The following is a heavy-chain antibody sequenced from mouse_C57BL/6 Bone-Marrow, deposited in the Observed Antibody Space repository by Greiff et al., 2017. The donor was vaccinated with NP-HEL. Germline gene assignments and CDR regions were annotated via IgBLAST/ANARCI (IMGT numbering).Heavy chain of an antibody. CDR1: GFTFSDYG. Sequence: DVMLVESGGGLVKPGGSLKLSCAASGFTFSDYGMHWVRQAPEKGLEWVAYISSGSSTIYYADTVKGRFTISRDNAKNTLFLQMTSLRSEDTAMYYCARRWLLRGGFAYWGQGTLVTVSA. J-gene: IGHJ3*01. CDR3: ARRWLLRGGFAY. CDR2: ISSGSSTI. V-gene: IGHV5-17*01. D-gene: IGHD2-3*01.